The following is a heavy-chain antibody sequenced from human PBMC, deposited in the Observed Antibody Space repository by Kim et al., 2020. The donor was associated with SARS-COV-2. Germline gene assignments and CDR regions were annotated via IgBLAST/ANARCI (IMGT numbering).Heavy chain of an antibody. CDR1: GFTFSSYA. V-gene: IGHV3-23*01. CDR2: ISGSGGST. D-gene: IGHD6-13*01. J-gene: IGHJ5*02. Sequence: GGSLRLSCAASGFTFSSYAMSWVRQAPGKGLEWVSAISGSGGSTYYADSVKGRFTISRDNSKNTLYLQMNSLRAEDTAVYYCAKDRASGYSSSSSWFDPWGQGTLVTVSS. CDR3: AKDRASGYSSSSSWFDP.